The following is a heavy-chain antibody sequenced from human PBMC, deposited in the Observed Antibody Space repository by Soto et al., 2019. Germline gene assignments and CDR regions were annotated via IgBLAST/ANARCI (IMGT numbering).Heavy chain of an antibody. V-gene: IGHV3-74*01. CDR3: ARTSEVVAATVHDAFDI. Sequence: GGSLRLSCAASGFTFSSYWMHWVRQAPGKGLVWVSRINSDGSSTSYADSVKGRFTISRDNAKNTLYLQMNSLRAEDTAVYYCARTSEVVAATVHDAFDIWGQGTMVTVSS. CDR2: INSDGSST. J-gene: IGHJ3*02. D-gene: IGHD2-15*01. CDR1: GFTFSSYW.